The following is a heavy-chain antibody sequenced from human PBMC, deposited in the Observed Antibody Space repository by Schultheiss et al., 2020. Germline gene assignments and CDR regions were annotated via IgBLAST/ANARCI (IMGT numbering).Heavy chain of an antibody. J-gene: IGHJ4*02. Sequence: GGSLRLSCAASGFIFSAYTMHWVRQAPGKGLEWVSTISSDASNKYYADSVKGRFTISRDNSKNTLYLQMNSLKTEDTAVYYCARSFGWFAENPPSDYWGQGTLVIVFS. CDR2: ISSDASNK. CDR3: ARSFGWFAENPPSDY. CDR1: GFIFSAYT. D-gene: IGHD3-10*01. V-gene: IGHV3-30*01.